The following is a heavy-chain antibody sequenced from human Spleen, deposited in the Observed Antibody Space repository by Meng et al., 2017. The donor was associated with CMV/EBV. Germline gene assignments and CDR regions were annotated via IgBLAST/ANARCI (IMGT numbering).Heavy chain of an antibody. D-gene: IGHD6-19*01. CDR1: GFTFSSYA. V-gene: IGHV3-23*01. CDR2: IGASGGGT. Sequence: GESLKISCSASGFTFSSYAMSWVRHAPGKGLEWVSSIGASGGGTYYADSVKGRFTISRDNSKSTLHLQMNSLRAEDPAVYYCAKVIGGGWYRVNGIANKVFDYWGQGTLVTVSS. CDR3: AKVIGGGWYRVNGIANKVFDY. J-gene: IGHJ4*02.